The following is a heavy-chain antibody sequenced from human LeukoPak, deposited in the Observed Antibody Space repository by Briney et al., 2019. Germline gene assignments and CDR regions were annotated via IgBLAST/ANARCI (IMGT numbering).Heavy chain of an antibody. V-gene: IGHV1-18*01. D-gene: IGHD2-2*01. J-gene: IGHJ4*02. CDR1: GYTFTSYG. CDR3: GIGYCSSTGCYQVDY. Sequence: ASVKVSCKASGYTFTSYGISWVRQAPGQGLEWMGWISAYNGNTNYAHKLQGRVTMTTDTSTSTAYMELRSLRSDDTAVYYCGIGYCSSTGCYQVDYWGQGTLVTVSS. CDR2: ISAYNGNT.